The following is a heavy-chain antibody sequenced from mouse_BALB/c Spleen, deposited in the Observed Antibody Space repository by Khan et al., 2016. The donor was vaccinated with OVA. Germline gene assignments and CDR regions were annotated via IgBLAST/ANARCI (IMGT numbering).Heavy chain of an antibody. CDR3: AGGAGTTYRMDN. Sequence: QVQLQQSGAELMKPGASVKISSKATGYTFSSYWIERVKQRPGHGHEWIGEFLPGRGHINYNEKFKGKATFTADTSSKIAYMQFNRLTSEDSAVYYCAGGAGTTYRMDNWGAGTSVTVSS. J-gene: IGHJ4*01. CDR1: GYTFSSYW. V-gene: IGHV1-9*01. D-gene: IGHD4-1*01. CDR2: FLPGRGHI.